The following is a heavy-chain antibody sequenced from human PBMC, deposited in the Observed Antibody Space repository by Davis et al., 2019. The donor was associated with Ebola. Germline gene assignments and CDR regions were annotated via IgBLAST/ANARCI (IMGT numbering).Heavy chain of an antibody. Sequence: ASVKVSCKASGYTFTSYGISWVRQAPGQGLEWMGWISAYNGNTNYAQKLQGRVTMTTDTSTRTSYMELRSLRSDDTAVYYCARDIIREAYDFWSGYYGGRNNWFDPWGQGTLVTVSS. D-gene: IGHD3-3*01. V-gene: IGHV1-18*01. CDR1: GYTFTSYG. J-gene: IGHJ5*02. CDR2: ISAYNGNT. CDR3: ARDIIREAYDFWSGYYGGRNNWFDP.